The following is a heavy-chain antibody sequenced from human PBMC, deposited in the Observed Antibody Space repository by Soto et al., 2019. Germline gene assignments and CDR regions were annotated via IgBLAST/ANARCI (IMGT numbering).Heavy chain of an antibody. CDR1: GFTFSSYG. CDR3: ARDPVGVWFGELAFDY. V-gene: IGHV3-33*01. Sequence: QVQLVESGGGVVQPGRSLRLSCAASGFTFSSYGMHWVRQAPGKGLEWVAVIWYDGSNKYYADSVKGRFTISRDNSKNXLYLQMNSLRAEDTAVYYCARDPVGVWFGELAFDYWGQGTLVTVSS. D-gene: IGHD3-10*01. CDR2: IWYDGSNK. J-gene: IGHJ4*02.